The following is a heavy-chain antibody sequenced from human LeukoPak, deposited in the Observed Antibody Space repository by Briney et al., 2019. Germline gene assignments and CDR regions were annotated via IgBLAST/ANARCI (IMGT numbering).Heavy chain of an antibody. J-gene: IGHJ5*02. CDR2: ISSSGST. CDR1: GDSISSGDYY. D-gene: IGHD4-11*01. CDR3: ARGVMTTVTRGRSGHNWFDP. Sequence: SETLSLTCTVSGDSISSGDYYWSWIRQPAGKGLEWIGRISSSGSTNYNPSLKSRVTISVDTSKNQFSLKLSSVTAADTAVYYCARGVMTTVTRGRSGHNWFDPWGQGTLVTVSS. V-gene: IGHV4-61*02.